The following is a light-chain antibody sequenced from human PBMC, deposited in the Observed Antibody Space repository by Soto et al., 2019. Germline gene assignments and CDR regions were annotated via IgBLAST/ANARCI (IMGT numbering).Light chain of an antibody. CDR1: QSVSNY. V-gene: IGKV3-11*01. Sequence: EIVLTQSPATLSLSPGERATLYCRASQSVSNYLAWYQQKPGQAPRLLIYDASNRATGIPGRFSGRGSGTDFTLTISSLEPEDFAVYYCQQRSSWPFTFGQGTRLEIK. CDR2: DAS. CDR3: QQRSSWPFT. J-gene: IGKJ5*01.